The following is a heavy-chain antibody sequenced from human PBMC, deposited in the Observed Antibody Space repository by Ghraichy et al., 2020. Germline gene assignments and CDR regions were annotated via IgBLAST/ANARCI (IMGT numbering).Heavy chain of an antibody. D-gene: IGHD3-22*01. Sequence: GGSLRLSCAASGFTFSSYGMHWVRQAPGKGLEWVAFIRYDGSNKYYADSVKGRFTISRDNSKNTLYLQMNSLRAEDTAVYYCAKSLYYDSSGLIFDYWGQGTLVTVSS. J-gene: IGHJ4*02. CDR1: GFTFSSYG. CDR2: IRYDGSNK. CDR3: AKSLYYDSSGLIFDY. V-gene: IGHV3-30*02.